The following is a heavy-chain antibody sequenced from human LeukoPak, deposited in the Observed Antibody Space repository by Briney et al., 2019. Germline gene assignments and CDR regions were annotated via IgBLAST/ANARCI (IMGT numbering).Heavy chain of an antibody. CDR2: IYYSGST. D-gene: IGHD4-11*01. Sequence: SETLSLTCTVSGGSISSYYWSWIRQPPGKGLEWIGDIYYSGSTNYNPSLKSRVTISGDTSKNQFSLKRSSVTAADTAVYYCARHPSKGFDYWGQGTLVTVSS. CDR3: ARHPSKGFDY. V-gene: IGHV4-59*08. J-gene: IGHJ4*02. CDR1: GGSISSYY.